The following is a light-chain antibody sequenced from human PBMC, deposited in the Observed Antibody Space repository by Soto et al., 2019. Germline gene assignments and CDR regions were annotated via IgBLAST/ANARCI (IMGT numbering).Light chain of an antibody. CDR1: QSVSGYY. CDR3: QQYGSSPIT. CDR2: GAS. Sequence: DIVLTQSPGTLSLSPGERATLSCRASQSVSGYYLAWYQQKPGQAPRLLIYGASSRATGIPDRFRGSGSGTDFTLTISRLDPEDFAVYYCQQYGSSPITFGQGTRLEI. J-gene: IGKJ5*01. V-gene: IGKV3-20*01.